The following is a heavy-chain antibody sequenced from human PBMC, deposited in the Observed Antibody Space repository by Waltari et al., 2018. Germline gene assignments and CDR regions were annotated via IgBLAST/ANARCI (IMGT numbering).Heavy chain of an antibody. V-gene: IGHV4-34*01. Sequence: QVQLQQWGAGLLKPSETLSLTCAVYVGSFSGYYWSWIRQPPGKGLEWIGEINHSGSTNYNPSLKSRVTISVDTSKNQFSLKLSSVTAADTAVYYCARAARPLDYWGQGTLVTVSS. D-gene: IGHD6-6*01. J-gene: IGHJ4*02. CDR2: INHSGST. CDR3: ARAARPLDY. CDR1: VGSFSGYY.